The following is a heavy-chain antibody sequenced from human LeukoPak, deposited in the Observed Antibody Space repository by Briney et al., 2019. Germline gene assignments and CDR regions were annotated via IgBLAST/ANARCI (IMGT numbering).Heavy chain of an antibody. D-gene: IGHD3-16*01. CDR1: GYRFTTYW. J-gene: IGHJ3*01. CDR2: IYPGDSET. Sequence: GESLKISCKVSGYRFTTYWIAWVRPLPGKGLEWMGVIYPGDSETRYTPSFRGQVAISVDRSSNTAFLQWNSLREADTAVYFCARQGAGSSHYDDTGLPRGAYDVWGQGTRVIVSS. V-gene: IGHV5-51*01. CDR3: ARQGAGSSHYDDTGLPRGAYDV.